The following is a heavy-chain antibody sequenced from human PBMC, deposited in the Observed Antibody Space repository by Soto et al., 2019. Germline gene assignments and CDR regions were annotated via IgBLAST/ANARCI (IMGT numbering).Heavy chain of an antibody. CDR3: ARVFSSGSGWMYYFDF. Sequence: QVQLQESGPGLVKPSETLSLTCTVSSDSIAGENWWSWVRQPPGMGLEWIGEIFHTGGTNYNPSLKSRVTMEVDKSKNQFSLKLISATAAVTAVYYCARVFSSGSGWMYYFDFWGQGTLVSVSS. CDR2: IFHTGGT. V-gene: IGHV4-4*02. D-gene: IGHD6-25*01. CDR1: SDSIAGENW. J-gene: IGHJ4*02.